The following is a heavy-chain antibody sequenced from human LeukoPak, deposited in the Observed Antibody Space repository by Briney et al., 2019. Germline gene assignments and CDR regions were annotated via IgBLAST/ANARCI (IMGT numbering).Heavy chain of an antibody. CDR2: INPGGGST. CDR1: GYTFTSYY. V-gene: IGHV1-46*01. J-gene: IGHJ4*02. Sequence: ASVKVSCKASGYTFTSYYMHWVRQPPGQGLEWMGKINPGGGSTSYAQKFQGRVTMTRDTSTSTVYMELSSLRSEDTAVYYCATSGYSSGWYDGDYWGQGTLVTVSS. CDR3: ATSGYSSGWYDGDY. D-gene: IGHD6-19*01.